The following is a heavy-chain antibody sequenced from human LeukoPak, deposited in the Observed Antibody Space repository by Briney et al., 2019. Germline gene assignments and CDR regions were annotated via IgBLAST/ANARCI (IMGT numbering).Heavy chain of an antibody. CDR3: ARATFGELLIDY. V-gene: IGHV4-61*02. J-gene: IGHJ4*02. CDR1: GGSISSGSYY. D-gene: IGHD3-10*01. Sequence: SETLSLTCTVSGGSISSGSYYWSWIRQPAGKGLEWIGRIYTSGSTNYNPSLKSRVTISVDTSKNQFSLKLSSVTAADTAVYYCARATFGELLIDYCGQGTLVTVSS. CDR2: IYTSGST.